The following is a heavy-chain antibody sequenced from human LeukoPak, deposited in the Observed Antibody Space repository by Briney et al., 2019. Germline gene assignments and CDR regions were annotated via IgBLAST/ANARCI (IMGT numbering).Heavy chain of an antibody. V-gene: IGHV1-18*01. J-gene: IGHJ4*02. CDR2: ISAYNGNT. D-gene: IGHD2-2*02. CDR1: GYTLTSYG. Sequence: GASVKVSCKASGYTLTSYGISWVRQAPGQGLEWMGWISAYNGNTNYAQKLQGRVTMTTDTSTSTAYMELRSLRSDDTAVYYCARVVALGYCSSTSCYSYWGQGTLVTVSS. CDR3: ARVVALGYCSSTSCYSY.